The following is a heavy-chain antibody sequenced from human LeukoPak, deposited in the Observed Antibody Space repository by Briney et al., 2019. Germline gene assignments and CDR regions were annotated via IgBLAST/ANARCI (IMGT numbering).Heavy chain of an antibody. Sequence: SGGSLRLSCAASGFTFGIYAMSWVRQAPGQGLEWVSGISGSGGSTYYADSVKGRFTISRDSSKNTLYLQMNSLRAEDTAVYYCAREVRYYDSSATKSAFDIWGQGTMVTVSS. D-gene: IGHD3-22*01. CDR1: GFTFGIYA. CDR2: ISGSGGST. CDR3: AREVRYYDSSATKSAFDI. V-gene: IGHV3-23*01. J-gene: IGHJ3*02.